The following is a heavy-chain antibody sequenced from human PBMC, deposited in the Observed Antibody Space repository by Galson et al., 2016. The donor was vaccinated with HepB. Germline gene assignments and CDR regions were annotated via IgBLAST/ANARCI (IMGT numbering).Heavy chain of an antibody. CDR3: ARALSARPGFFWDPDWDYFDY. CDR2: ISNNGGSA. CDR1: GFIFSSYA. V-gene: IGHV3-64*01. Sequence: SLRLSCAASGFIFSSYAMHWVRQTPGKGLEYVSAISNNGGSAYYANSVKGRFTISRDNSKNTLYLQMGSLRVEDMAVYYCARALSARPGFFWDPDWDYFDYWGQGTLVAVSS. J-gene: IGHJ4*02. D-gene: IGHD6-6*01.